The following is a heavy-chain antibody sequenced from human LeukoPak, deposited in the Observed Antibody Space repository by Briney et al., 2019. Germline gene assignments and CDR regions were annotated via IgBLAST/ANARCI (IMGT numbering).Heavy chain of an antibody. CDR2: IYYSGST. J-gene: IGHJ5*02. CDR1: GGSISSGDYY. D-gene: IGHD2-8*01. V-gene: IGHV4-30-4*01. Sequence: PSETLSLTCTVSGGSISSGDYYWSWIRQPPGKGLEWIGYIYYSGSTYYNPSLKSRVTISVDTSKNQFSLRLNSVTAADTAVYYCARRLRYCTNGVCYYPFDPWGQGTLVTVSS. CDR3: ARRLRYCTNGVCYYPFDP.